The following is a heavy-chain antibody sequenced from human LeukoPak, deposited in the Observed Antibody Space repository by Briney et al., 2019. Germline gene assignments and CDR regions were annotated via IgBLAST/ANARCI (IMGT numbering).Heavy chain of an antibody. CDR1: GFTFSRYW. D-gene: IGHD3-22*01. CDR2: IKQDGSEK. J-gene: IGHJ4*02. Sequence: GGSLRLSCAASGFTFSRYWMSWVRQAPGKGVEWVANIKQDGSEKYYVDSVKGRFTISRDNAKNSLYLQMNSLRAEDTAVYYCARDVDYYDSSGYSDYWGQGTLVTVSS. V-gene: IGHV3-7*01. CDR3: ARDVDYYDSSGYSDY.